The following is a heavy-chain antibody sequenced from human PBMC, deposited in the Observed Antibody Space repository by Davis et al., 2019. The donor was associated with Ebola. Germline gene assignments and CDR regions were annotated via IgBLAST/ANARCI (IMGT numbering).Heavy chain of an antibody. CDR1: GYTFTSYD. Sequence: ASVKVSCKASGYTFTSYDINWVRQATGQGLEWMGWMNPNSGNTGYAQKFQGRVTMTRNTSISTFYLELSNLRSDDTAVYYCTRGVGVAGDHWGQGTLVTVSS. CDR2: MNPNSGNT. J-gene: IGHJ4*02. CDR3: TRGVGVAGDH. D-gene: IGHD6-19*01. V-gene: IGHV1-8*01.